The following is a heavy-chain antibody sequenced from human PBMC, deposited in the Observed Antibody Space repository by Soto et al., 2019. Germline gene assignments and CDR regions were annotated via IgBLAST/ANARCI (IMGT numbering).Heavy chain of an antibody. CDR3: ARNYNWKLDY. CDR2: MYYSGSM. D-gene: IGHD1-20*01. V-gene: IGHV4-39*01. J-gene: IGHJ4*02. CDR1: GGPIRTSTYS. Sequence: SETLSLTCTVSGGPIRTSTYSGGWIRQPQGKGLEWIGSMYYSGSMYHKPSLKSRVTMSVDKSKNQLSRNRGWVDAAETALYYCARNYNWKLDYWGQGTLVTVSS.